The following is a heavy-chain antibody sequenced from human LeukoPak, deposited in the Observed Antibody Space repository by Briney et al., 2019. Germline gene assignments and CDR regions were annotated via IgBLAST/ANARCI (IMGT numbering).Heavy chain of an antibody. CDR2: IYPGDSDT. CDR1: GYSFTSYW. CDR3: ASWKRHRGYPDAFDI. V-gene: IGHV5-51*01. Sequence: GESLKISCKGSGYSFTSYWIGWVRQMPGKGLEWMGIIYPGDSDTRYSPSFQGQVTISADKSISTAYLQWSSLKASDTAMYYCASWKRHRGYPDAFDIWGQGTMVTVSS. J-gene: IGHJ3*02. D-gene: IGHD3-16*02.